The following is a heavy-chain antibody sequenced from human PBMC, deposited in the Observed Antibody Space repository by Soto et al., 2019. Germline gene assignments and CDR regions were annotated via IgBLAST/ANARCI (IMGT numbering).Heavy chain of an antibody. Sequence: SSVKVSCKAAGGTFSSYGISWVRQTPGQGLEWMGGIIPIFGTANYAQKFQGRVTITADESTSTAYMELSSLRSEDTAVYYCARDHSSSWSNGYYYYYGMDVWGQGTTVTVSS. CDR1: GGTFSSYG. V-gene: IGHV1-69*13. J-gene: IGHJ6*02. D-gene: IGHD6-13*01. CDR2: IIPIFGTA. CDR3: ARDHSSSWSNGYYYYYGMDV.